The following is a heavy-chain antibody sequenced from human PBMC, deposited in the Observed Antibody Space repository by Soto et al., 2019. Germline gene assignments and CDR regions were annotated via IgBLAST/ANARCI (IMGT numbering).Heavy chain of an antibody. J-gene: IGHJ4*02. CDR3: ARARLPVDISGWDFDY. CDR2: INHSGST. CDR1: GGSFSGYY. Sequence: QVQLQQWGAGLLKPSETLSLTCAVYGGSFSGYYWSWIRQPPGKGLEWIGEINHSGSTNYNPSLKSRVTISVDTSQNQFSLKLSSVTAADTAVYYCARARLPVDISGWDFDYWGQGTLVTVSS. V-gene: IGHV4-34*01. D-gene: IGHD3-22*01.